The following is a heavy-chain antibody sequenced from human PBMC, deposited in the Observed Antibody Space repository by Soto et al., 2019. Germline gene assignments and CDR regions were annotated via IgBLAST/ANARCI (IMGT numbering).Heavy chain of an antibody. CDR3: ARFIVATINNWFDP. D-gene: IGHD5-12*01. J-gene: IGHJ5*02. Sequence: ETLSLTCTVSGGSISSYYWSWIRQPPGKGLEWIGYIYYSGSTNYNPSLKSRVTISVDTSKNQFSLKLSSVTAADTAVYYCARFIVATINNWFDPWGQGTLVTVSS. CDR1: GGSISSYY. V-gene: IGHV4-59*01. CDR2: IYYSGST.